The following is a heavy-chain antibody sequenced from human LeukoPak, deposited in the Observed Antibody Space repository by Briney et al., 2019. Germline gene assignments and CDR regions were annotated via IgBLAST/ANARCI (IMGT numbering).Heavy chain of an antibody. D-gene: IGHD6-13*01. CDR1: GFSFSNAW. CDR2: ISSSSSYI. J-gene: IGHJ4*02. Sequence: GGSLRLSCAASGFSFSNAWMSWVRQAPGKGLEWVSSISSSSSYIYYADSVKGRFTISRDNAKNSLYLQMNSLRAEDTAVYYCARDVLAAASPHYWGQGTLVTVSS. CDR3: ARDVLAAASPHY. V-gene: IGHV3-21*01.